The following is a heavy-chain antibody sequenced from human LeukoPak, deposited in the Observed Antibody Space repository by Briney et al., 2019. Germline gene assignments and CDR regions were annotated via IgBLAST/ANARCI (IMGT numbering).Heavy chain of an antibody. V-gene: IGHV3-21*01. CDR2: ISSSSSSI. CDR1: GFTFSSYS. D-gene: IGHD3-10*02. CDR3: AELGITMIGGV. J-gene: IGHJ4*02. Sequence: GGSLRLSCAASGFTFSSYSMNWVRQAPGKGLEWVSSISSSSSSIYYADSVKGRFTISRDNAKNSLYLQMNSLRAEDTAVYYCAELGITMIGGVWGQGTLVTVSS.